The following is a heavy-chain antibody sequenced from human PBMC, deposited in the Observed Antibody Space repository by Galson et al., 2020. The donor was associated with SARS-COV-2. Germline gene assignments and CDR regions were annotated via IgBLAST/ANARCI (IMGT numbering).Heavy chain of an antibody. CDR2: INHSGST. D-gene: IGHD3-16*01. V-gene: IGHV4-34*01. CDR3: ARAGWGKDRNPSWFDP. CDR1: GGSFSGYY. Sequence: SETLSLTCTVYGGSFSGYYWSWIRQPPGKGLEWIGEINHSGSTNYNPSLKSRVTISVDTSKNQFSLKLSSVTAADTAVYYCARAGWGKDRNPSWFDPWGQGTLVTVSS. J-gene: IGHJ5*02.